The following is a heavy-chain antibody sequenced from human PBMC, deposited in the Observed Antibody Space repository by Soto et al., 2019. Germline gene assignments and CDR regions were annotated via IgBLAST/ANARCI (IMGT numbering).Heavy chain of an antibody. CDR3: ARDVVATIRGDHYFDY. Sequence: SETLCLTCAVSGYSISSGYYWGWIRQPPGKGLEWIGSIYHSGSTYYNPSLKSRVTISVDTSKNQFSLKLSSVTAADTAVYYCARDVVATIRGDHYFDYWGQGALVTVS. CDR2: IYHSGST. CDR1: GYSISSGYY. J-gene: IGHJ4*02. V-gene: IGHV4-38-2*02. D-gene: IGHD5-12*01.